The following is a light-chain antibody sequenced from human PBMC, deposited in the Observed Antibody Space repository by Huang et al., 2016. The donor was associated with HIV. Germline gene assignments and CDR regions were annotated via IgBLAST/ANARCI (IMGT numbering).Light chain of an antibody. CDR1: QSVSSY. Sequence: EIVLTQSPATLSLSPGERATLSCRASQSVSSYLAWYQQKPGKAPRLLIYDASNRATGIPARFSGSGYGTDFTLTISSLEPEDFAVYYCQQRSNWPPGVTFGPGTKVDIK. CDR2: DAS. J-gene: IGKJ3*01. CDR3: QQRSNWPPGVT. V-gene: IGKV3-11*01.